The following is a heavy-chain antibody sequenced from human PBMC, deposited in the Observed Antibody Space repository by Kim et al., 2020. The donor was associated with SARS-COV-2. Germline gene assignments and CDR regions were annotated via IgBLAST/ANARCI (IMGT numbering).Heavy chain of an antibody. CDR2: ISSSSSTI. CDR3: ARNEYYYDSSGHTWWTNFDY. V-gene: IGHV3-48*02. CDR1: GFTFSSYS. J-gene: IGHJ4*02. D-gene: IGHD3-22*01. Sequence: GGSLRLSCAASGFTFSSYSMNWVRQAPGKGLEWVSYISSSSSTIYYADSVKGRFTISRDNAKNSLYLQMNSLRDEDTAVYYCARNEYYYDSSGHTWWTNFDYWGQGTLVTVSS.